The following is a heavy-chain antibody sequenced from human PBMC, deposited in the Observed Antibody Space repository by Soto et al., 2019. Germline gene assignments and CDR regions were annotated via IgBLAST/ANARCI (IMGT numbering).Heavy chain of an antibody. V-gene: IGHV4-31*03. CDR2: IYYSGST. Sequence: QVQLQESGPGLVKPSQTLSLTCTVSGGSISSGGYYLSWIRQHPGKGLEWIGYIYYSGSTYYNPSLKSRVTISVDTSKNQFSLKLSSVTAPDTAVYYCAGPTVTPYYFDYWGQGTLVTVSS. CDR1: GGSISSGGYY. J-gene: IGHJ4*02. D-gene: IGHD4-17*01. CDR3: AGPTVTPYYFDY.